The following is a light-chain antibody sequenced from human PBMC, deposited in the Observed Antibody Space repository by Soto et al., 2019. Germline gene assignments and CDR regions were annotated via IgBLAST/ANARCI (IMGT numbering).Light chain of an antibody. CDR1: SSDVGSFKY. V-gene: IGLV2-14*01. CDR3: SSYTYSNTF. CDR2: EVN. J-gene: IGLJ2*01. Sequence: QSALTQPASVSGSPGQSITISCTGTSSDVGSFKYVSWYQQHPGKAPKLIIFEVNDRPSGVSDRFSGSKSANTASLTISGLQADDEADYYCSSYTYSNTFFGGGTKVTVL.